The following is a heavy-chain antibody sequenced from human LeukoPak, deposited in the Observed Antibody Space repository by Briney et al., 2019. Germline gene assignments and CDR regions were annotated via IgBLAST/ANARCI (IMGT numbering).Heavy chain of an antibody. Sequence: PSQTLSLTCTVSGGSISSGDYYWSWIRQPPGKGLEWIGYIYYSGSTNYNPSLKSRVTISVDTSKNQFSLKLSSVTAADTAVYYCARGRNCTNGVCYLDYWGQGTLVTVSS. CDR1: GGSISSGDYY. CDR2: IYYSGST. J-gene: IGHJ4*02. CDR3: ARGRNCTNGVCYLDY. V-gene: IGHV4-30-4*01. D-gene: IGHD2-8*01.